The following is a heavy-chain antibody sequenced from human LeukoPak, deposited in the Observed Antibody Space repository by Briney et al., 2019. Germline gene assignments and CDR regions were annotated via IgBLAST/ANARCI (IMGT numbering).Heavy chain of an antibody. J-gene: IGHJ4*02. D-gene: IGHD3-22*01. CDR1: GYTFTSYG. CDR3: ASGHARYYYDSSGYPFDY. Sequence: ASVKVSCKASGYTFTSYGISWVRQAPGQGLEWMGWISAYNGNTNYAQKLQGRVTMTTDTSTGTAYMELRSLRSDDTAVYYCASGHARYYYDSSGYPFDYWGQGTLVTVSS. V-gene: IGHV1-18*01. CDR2: ISAYNGNT.